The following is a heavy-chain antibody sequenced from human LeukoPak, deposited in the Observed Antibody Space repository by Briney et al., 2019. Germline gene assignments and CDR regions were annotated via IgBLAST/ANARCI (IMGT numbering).Heavy chain of an antibody. CDR1: GYTFTGHY. V-gene: IGHV1-18*04. CDR2: ISGYNGDT. CDR3: ARDPSNTSGWKTWFDT. Sequence: ASVKVSCKASGYTFTGHYIHWVRQAPGQGLEWVGWISGYNGDTNYAQKLQGRVTMTTDTSTTTAYMELRSLGSDDTGFYYCARDPSNTSGWKTWFDTWGQGTLVIVS. D-gene: IGHD6-19*01. J-gene: IGHJ5*02.